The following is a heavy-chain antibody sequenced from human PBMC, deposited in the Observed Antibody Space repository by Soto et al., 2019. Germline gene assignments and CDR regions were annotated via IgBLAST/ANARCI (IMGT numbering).Heavy chain of an antibody. D-gene: IGHD3-3*01. Sequence: AGGALRLSCAASGFTFSSYSINWGRPAPGKGLEWVSSISSSSSYIYYADSVKGRFTISRDNAKNSLYLQMNSLRAEDTAVYYCARSTDDLDAFDIWGQGTMVTVSS. J-gene: IGHJ3*02. CDR2: ISSSSSYI. CDR3: ARSTDDLDAFDI. CDR1: GFTFSSYS. V-gene: IGHV3-21*01.